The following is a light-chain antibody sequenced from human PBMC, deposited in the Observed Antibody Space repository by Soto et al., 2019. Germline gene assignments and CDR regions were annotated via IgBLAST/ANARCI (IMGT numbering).Light chain of an antibody. CDR1: QSVGNY. J-gene: IGKJ5*01. V-gene: IGKV3-11*01. Sequence: IVLTQSPATLSLSPGERATLSCRASQSVGNYFAWYQQKPGQAPRLLIYGASNRATGIPARFSGSGSGTDFTLTISSLEPEDFAVYYCQQRSNWPSITFGQGTRLEIK. CDR3: QQRSNWPSIT. CDR2: GAS.